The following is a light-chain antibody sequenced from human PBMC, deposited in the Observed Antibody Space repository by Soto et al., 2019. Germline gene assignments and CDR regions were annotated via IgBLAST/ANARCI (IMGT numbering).Light chain of an antibody. V-gene: IGKV3-20*01. J-gene: IGKJ1*01. CDR3: QQYGRSPWT. CDR2: GAS. CDR1: QSVGSSY. Sequence: EIVTTQSPATLSVSPGERATRSSRPSQSVGSSYLAWYQQKPGQAPRLLIYGASSRATGIPDRFSGSGSGTDFILTISRLEPEDFAVYYCQQYGRSPWTFGQGTKVDIK.